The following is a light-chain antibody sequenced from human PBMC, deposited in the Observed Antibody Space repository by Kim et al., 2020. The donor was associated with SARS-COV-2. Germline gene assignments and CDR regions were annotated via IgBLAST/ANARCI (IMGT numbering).Light chain of an antibody. CDR3: QVWDSSSDHPV. J-gene: IGLJ3*02. CDR1: NIGSKS. Sequence: APGKTARITCGGNNIGSKSVHWYQQKPGQAPVLVIYYDSDRPSGIPERFSGSNSGNTATLTISGVEAGDEADYYCQVWDSSSDHPVFGGGTKLTVL. CDR2: YDS. V-gene: IGLV3-21*04.